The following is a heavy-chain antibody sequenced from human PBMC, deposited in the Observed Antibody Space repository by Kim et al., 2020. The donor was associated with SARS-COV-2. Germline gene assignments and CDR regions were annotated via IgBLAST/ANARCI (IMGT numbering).Heavy chain of an antibody. CDR3: AKGVPSVIHYFDS. J-gene: IGHJ4*02. V-gene: IGHV3-23*01. Sequence: GGSLRLSCAASGFTFSTYVMSWVRQAPGKGLEWVSGISGSGDNTYYADSVKGRFTISRDNSKNTLYLQMISLRAEDTAVYYCAKGVPSVIHYFDSWGQGTPVTVSS. CDR2: ISGSGDNT. D-gene: IGHD2-21*01. CDR1: GFTFSTYV.